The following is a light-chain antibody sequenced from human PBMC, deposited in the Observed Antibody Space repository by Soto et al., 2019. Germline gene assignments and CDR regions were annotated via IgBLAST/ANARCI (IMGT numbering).Light chain of an antibody. CDR1: SSDFGDYNY. V-gene: IGLV2-14*01. Sequence: QSALTQPASVSGSPGQSITISCTGTSSDFGDYNYVSWYQHHPGKAPKLIIYEVSNRPSGISNRFSGSKSGNTASLTISGLQAQDEADSYCSSYTTTNATYWVFGGGTKLTVL. J-gene: IGLJ3*02. CDR3: SSYTTTNATYWV. CDR2: EVS.